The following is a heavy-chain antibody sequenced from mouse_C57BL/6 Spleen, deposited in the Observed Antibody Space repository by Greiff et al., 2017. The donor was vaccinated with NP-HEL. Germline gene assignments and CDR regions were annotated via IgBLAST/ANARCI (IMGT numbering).Heavy chain of an antibody. CDR1: GFTFSDYY. D-gene: IGHD2-1*01. V-gene: IGHV5-16*01. CDR2: INYDGSST. CDR3: ARGTGNYGGSMDY. J-gene: IGHJ4*01. Sequence: EVQLVESEGGLVQPGSSMKLSCTASGFTFSDYYMAWVRQVPEKGLEWVANINYDGSSTYYLDSLKSRFIISRDNAKNILYLQMSSLKSEDTATYYCARGTGNYGGSMDYWGQGTSVTVSS.